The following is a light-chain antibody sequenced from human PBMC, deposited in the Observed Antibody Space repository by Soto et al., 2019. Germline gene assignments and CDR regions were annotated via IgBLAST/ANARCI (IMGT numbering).Light chain of an antibody. J-gene: IGLJ2*01. CDR2: EVS. V-gene: IGLV2-8*01. CDR3: SSFAGNNNLV. CDR1: SSDVGGYNY. Sequence: QSALTQPPSASGSPGQSVTISCTGTSSDVGGYNYVSWYQQHPGKAPKLMISEVSKRPSGVPDRFSDSKSGNTASLTVSGRQAEDEADYYCSSFAGNNNLVFGGGTKLTVL.